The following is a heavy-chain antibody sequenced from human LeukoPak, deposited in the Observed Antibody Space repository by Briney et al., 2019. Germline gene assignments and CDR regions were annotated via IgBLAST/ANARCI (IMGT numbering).Heavy chain of an antibody. CDR1: GFTFSSYA. CDR2: IKSKTDGGTT. Sequence: GGSPRLSCAASGFTFSSYAMSWVRQAAGKGLEWVGRIKSKTDGGTTDYAAPVKGRFTISRDDSKNTLYLQMNSLKTEDTAVYYCTTDMYDFWSGYKFDYWGQGTLVTVSS. D-gene: IGHD3-3*01. V-gene: IGHV3-15*01. J-gene: IGHJ4*02. CDR3: TTDMYDFWSGYKFDY.